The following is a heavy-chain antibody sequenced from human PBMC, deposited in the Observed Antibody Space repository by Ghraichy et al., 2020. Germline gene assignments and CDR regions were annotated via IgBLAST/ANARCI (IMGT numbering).Heavy chain of an antibody. CDR3: ARHGGATLYYGMDV. V-gene: IGHV4-4*09. Sequence: SETLSLTCTVSGGSISSYYWSWIRQPPGKGLEWIGYIYTSGSTNYNPSLKSRVTISVDTSKNQFSLKLSSVTAADTAVYYCARHGGATLYYGMDVWGQGTTVTVSS. D-gene: IGHD1-26*01. CDR2: IYTSGST. J-gene: IGHJ6*02. CDR1: GGSISSYY.